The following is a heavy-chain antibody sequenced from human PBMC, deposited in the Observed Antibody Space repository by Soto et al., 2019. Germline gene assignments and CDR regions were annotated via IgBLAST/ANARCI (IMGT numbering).Heavy chain of an antibody. J-gene: IGHJ6*03. CDR2: INAGNGNT. CDR1: GYTFTSYA. V-gene: IGHV1-3*01. D-gene: IGHD6-6*01. Sequence: SVKVSCKASGYTFTSYAMHWVRQAPGQRLEWMGWINAGNGNTKYSQKFQGRVTITRDTSASTAYMELSSLRSEDTAVYYCAREIAARPTYYYYMDVWGKGTTVTVSS. CDR3: AREIAARPTYYYYMDV.